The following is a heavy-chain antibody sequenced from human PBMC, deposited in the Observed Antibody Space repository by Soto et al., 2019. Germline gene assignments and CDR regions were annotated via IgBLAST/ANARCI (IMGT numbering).Heavy chain of an antibody. J-gene: IGHJ6*02. CDR3: ARLGCSSTSFLDV. Sequence: GESLKISCKGSGYSFSSYWIGWGRQIPGKGLGWMGIIYPGDSDTRYSPSFHGKVTISADKSISTAYLQWSSLKASDTAMYYFARLGCSSTSFLDVWGQGTTVTVSS. V-gene: IGHV5-51*01. D-gene: IGHD2-2*01. CDR2: IYPGDSDT. CDR1: GYSFSSYW.